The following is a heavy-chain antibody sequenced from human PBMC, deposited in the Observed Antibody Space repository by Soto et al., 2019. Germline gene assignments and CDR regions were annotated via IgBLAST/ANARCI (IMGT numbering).Heavy chain of an antibody. D-gene: IGHD3-22*01. J-gene: IGHJ5*02. CDR1: GYSISSGYY. CDR2: IYHSGST. V-gene: IGHV4-38-2*02. CDR3: ARDPYYDSKGTIWP. Sequence: SETLSLTCAVSGYSISSGYYWGWIRQPPGKGLEWIGSIYHSGSTYYNPSLKSRVTISVDTSKNQFSLKLSSVTAADTAVYYCARDPYYDSKGTIWPWGQGTLVTVSS.